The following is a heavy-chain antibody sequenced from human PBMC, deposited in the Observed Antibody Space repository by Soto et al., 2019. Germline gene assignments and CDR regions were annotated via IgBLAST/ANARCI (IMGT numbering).Heavy chain of an antibody. D-gene: IGHD4-17*01. CDR3: ASRNYGDFDDGLDV. CDR2: LNAGNGNT. CDR1: GYTFTSYS. J-gene: IGHJ6*02. V-gene: IGHV1-3*01. Sequence: QVQLVQFGAELKKHGASVKVSCTASGYTFTSYSVHWVRLAPGQGLEWMGWLNAGNGNTYYSQTFQDRVTFTRDTSGSTAYMELSSLRSDDTAVYYCASRNYGDFDDGLDVWGQGTPVTVSS.